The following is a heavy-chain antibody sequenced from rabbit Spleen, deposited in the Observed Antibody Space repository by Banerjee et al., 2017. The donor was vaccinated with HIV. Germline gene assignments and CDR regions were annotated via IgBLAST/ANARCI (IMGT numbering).Heavy chain of an antibody. Sequence: QSLEESGGDLVKPGASLTLTCTASGFSFSSSDWIYWVRQAPGKGLEWIGYIDPIFGTTNYATWVNGRFSISRENTQNTLYLQLNSLTVADTATYFCVREAGYAGYGDGNLWGPGTLVTVS. V-gene: IGHV1S40*01. CDR1: GFSFSSSDW. CDR2: IDPIFGTT. CDR3: VREAGYAGYGDGNL. J-gene: IGHJ4*01. D-gene: IGHD7-1*01.